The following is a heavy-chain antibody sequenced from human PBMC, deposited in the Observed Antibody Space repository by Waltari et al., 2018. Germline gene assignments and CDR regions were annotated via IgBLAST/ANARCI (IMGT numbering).Heavy chain of an antibody. CDR3: ARVRDFWSGYYFDY. D-gene: IGHD3-3*01. Sequence: QVQLQESGPGLVKPSETLSLTCTVSGGSISSHYWSWIRQPPGKGLEWIGYIYYSGSTNYHPSLKSRVTISVDTSKNQFSLKLSSVTAADTAVYYCARVRDFWSGYYFDYWGQGTLVTVSS. V-gene: IGHV4-59*11. J-gene: IGHJ4*02. CDR1: GGSISSHY. CDR2: IYYSGST.